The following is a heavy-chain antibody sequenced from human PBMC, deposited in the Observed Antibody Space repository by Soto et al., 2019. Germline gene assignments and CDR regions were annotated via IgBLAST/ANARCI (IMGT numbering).Heavy chain of an antibody. CDR2: IIPIIGII. D-gene: IGHD4-4*01. J-gene: IGHJ5*02. Sequence: QLQLVQSGAEVKKPGSSVKVSCKASGGTFSTYTITWVRQAPGQGLEWMGRIIPIIGIINYAQKFQGRVTISADKFTGKAYMELTGLRSDDTAVYYCAGDPDSHYNDSHASSYPWGQGTLVTVST. CDR1: GGTFSTYT. V-gene: IGHV1-69*08. CDR3: AGDPDSHYNDSHASSYP.